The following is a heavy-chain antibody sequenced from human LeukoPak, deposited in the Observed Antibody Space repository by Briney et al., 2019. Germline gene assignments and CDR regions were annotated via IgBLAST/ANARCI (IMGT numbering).Heavy chain of an antibody. Sequence: SETLSLTCAVYGGSFSGYYWSWIRQPPGKGLEWIGEINHSGSTNYNPSLKSRVTISVETYKNQFSLKLRSVTGADTGVDYWGGDSFITFGGTHYIDGWGKGTTVTVSS. CDR2: INHSGST. V-gene: IGHV4-34*01. D-gene: IGHD3-16*01. CDR1: GGSFSGYY. J-gene: IGHJ6*03. CDR3: GGDSFITFGGTHYIDG.